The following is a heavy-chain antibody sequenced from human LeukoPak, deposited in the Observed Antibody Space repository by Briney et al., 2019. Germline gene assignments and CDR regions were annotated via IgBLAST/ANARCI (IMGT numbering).Heavy chain of an antibody. J-gene: IGHJ4*02. CDR2: MNPNSGNT. Sequence: GASVKVSCKASVYTFTSYDIYWVRQATGQGLEWMGWMNPNSGNTGYAQKFQGRVTMTRNTSISTAYMELSSLRSEDTAVYYCARRTMVRGVMGYWGQGTLVTVSS. CDR3: ARRTMVRGVMGY. CDR1: VYTFTSYD. V-gene: IGHV1-8*01. D-gene: IGHD3-10*01.